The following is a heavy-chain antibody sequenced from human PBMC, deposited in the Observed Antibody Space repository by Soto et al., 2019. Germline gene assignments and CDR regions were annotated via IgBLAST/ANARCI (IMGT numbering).Heavy chain of an antibody. CDR3: VSRGAGYSSGFVGGRLDP. J-gene: IGHJ5*02. CDR1: GFTFSSYA. D-gene: IGHD6-19*01. Sequence: RLSCSASGFTFSSYAMHWVRQAPGKGLEYVSAISSNGGSTYYADSVKGRFTISRDNSKNTLYLQMSSLRAEDTAVYYCVSRGAGYSSGFVGGRLDPWGQGTLVTVSS. V-gene: IGHV3-64D*06. CDR2: ISSNGGST.